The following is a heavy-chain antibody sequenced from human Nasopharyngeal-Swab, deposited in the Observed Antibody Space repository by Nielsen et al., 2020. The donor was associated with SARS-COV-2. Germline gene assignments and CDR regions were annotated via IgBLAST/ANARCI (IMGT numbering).Heavy chain of an antibody. CDR2: IIPIFGTA. CDR3: ARDSSDSYYGMDV. Sequence: SVKVSCKASGGTFSSYAISWVRQAPGQGLEWMGGIIPIFGTANYAQKFQGRVTITADKSTSTAYMELSSLRSEDTTVYYCARDSSDSYYGMDVWGQGTTVTVSS. CDR1: GGTFSSYA. J-gene: IGHJ6*02. V-gene: IGHV1-69*06.